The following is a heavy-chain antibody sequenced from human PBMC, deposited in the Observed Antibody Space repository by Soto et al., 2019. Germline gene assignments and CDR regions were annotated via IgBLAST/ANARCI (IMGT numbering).Heavy chain of an antibody. CDR1: GFTFSTYT. J-gene: IGHJ4*02. D-gene: IGHD3-16*01. V-gene: IGHV3-21*01. Sequence: PGVSLRLSCVFSGFTFSTYTMNWVRQAPGKGLEWVSSINGRSNYVYYADSVKGRFTISRDNAKNSLYLQMNRLRAEDTAIYYCGRGGGVGGISSAFTHGGGGPRAPVSS. CDR2: INGRSNYV. CDR3: GRGGGVGGISSAFTH.